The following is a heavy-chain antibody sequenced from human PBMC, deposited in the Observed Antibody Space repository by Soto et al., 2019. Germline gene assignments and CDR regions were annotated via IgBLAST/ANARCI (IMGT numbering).Heavy chain of an antibody. Sequence: EVHLLESGGGLVQPGGSLRLSCTASGFTFSSYAMTWVRQAPGRGLEGVSGITARGGRTFYADSVKGRFTISRDNSGSTLYLQMNSLRAEDTAVYYCAKDTRYADYVRWFDSWGQGTLVTVSS. CDR1: GFTFSSYA. J-gene: IGHJ5*01. V-gene: IGHV3-23*01. D-gene: IGHD4-17*01. CDR3: AKDTRYADYVRWFDS. CDR2: ITARGGRT.